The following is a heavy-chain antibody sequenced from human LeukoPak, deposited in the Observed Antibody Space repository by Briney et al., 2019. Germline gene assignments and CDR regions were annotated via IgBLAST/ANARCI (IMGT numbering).Heavy chain of an antibody. D-gene: IGHD6-19*01. CDR2: ISSSSSYI. CDR3: ARERVAGLFDY. J-gene: IGHJ4*02. V-gene: IGHV3-21*01. Sequence: GGSLRLSCAASGFTFSGYSMNWVRQAPGKGLEWVSSISSSSSYIYYADSVKGRFTISRDNAKNSLYLQMNSLRAEDTAVYYCARERVAGLFDYWGQGTLVTVSS. CDR1: GFTFSGYS.